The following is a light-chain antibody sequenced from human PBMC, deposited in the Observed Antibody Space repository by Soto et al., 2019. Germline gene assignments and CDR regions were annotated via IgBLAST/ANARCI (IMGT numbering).Light chain of an antibody. V-gene: IGKV1-5*01. Sequence: DIPMPQSPSTLSAFVADIVTITCRATQGIGRWLAWYQQKPGKAPKLLIYDASSVESGVPSRFSGSGPGNEFRFTFGRLPSDDFATYYCHKYNTYYSGWTVGKGTEV. J-gene: IGKJ1*01. CDR3: HKYNTYYSGWT. CDR1: QGIGRW. CDR2: DAS.